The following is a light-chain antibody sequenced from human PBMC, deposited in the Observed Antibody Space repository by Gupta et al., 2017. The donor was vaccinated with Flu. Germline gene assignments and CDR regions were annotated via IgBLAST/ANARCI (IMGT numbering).Light chain of an antibody. V-gene: IGKV1-39*01. CDR2: AAS. CDR3: QQSYKSHT. J-gene: IGKJ4*01. Sequence: DIQMTQSPSSLSASVGDRVTITCRASQSISTFLNWYQQKPGKAPKFLIYAASSLQSGVPSRFSGSGSGTDFTLTISRLQPEDFATYFCQQSYKSHTFGGGTKVEIK. CDR1: QSISTF.